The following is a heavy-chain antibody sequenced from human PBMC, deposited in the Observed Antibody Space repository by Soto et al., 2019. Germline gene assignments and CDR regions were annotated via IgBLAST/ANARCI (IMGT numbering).Heavy chain of an antibody. V-gene: IGHV2-5*01. D-gene: IGHD3-22*01. CDR2: IYWNDDK. Sequence: GSGPTLVNPTQTLTLTCTFSGFPLSTNGVGVGWIRQPPGKALECLALIYWNDDKRYSPSLKSRLTITKDTSKNQVVLTMTNMDPVDTATYYCARSPHYYTRSGFQLGYYFDYWGQGTLVTVSS. CDR3: ARSPHYYTRSGFQLGYYFDY. J-gene: IGHJ4*02. CDR1: GFPLSTNGVG.